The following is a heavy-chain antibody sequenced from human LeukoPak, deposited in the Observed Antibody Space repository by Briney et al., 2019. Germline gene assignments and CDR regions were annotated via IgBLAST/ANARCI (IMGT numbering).Heavy chain of an antibody. D-gene: IGHD2-8*01. V-gene: IGHV4-34*01. CDR2: INHSGYT. Sequence: SETLSLTCAVYGGSFSGYYWNWIRQPPGRGLEWIGEINHSGYTNYNPSLKSRVTISVDTSKNQFSPKVSSVTAADTAVYYCARGRAGSGLMINWGQGTLVTVSS. CDR1: GGSFSGYY. J-gene: IGHJ4*02. CDR3: ARGRAGSGLMIN.